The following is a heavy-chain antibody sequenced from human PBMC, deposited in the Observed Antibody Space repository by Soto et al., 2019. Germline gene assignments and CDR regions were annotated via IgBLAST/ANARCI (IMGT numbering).Heavy chain of an antibody. CDR3: ARVNYRDYYYGMDV. CDR1: GGSINYSY. D-gene: IGHD1-7*01. Sequence: SETLSLTCTVSGGSINYSYWTWIRQPPGKGLEWIGYISYTGSANYNASLKSRLTISVDTSKNQFSLKLSSVTAADTALYYCARVNYRDYYYGMDVWGEGTRVTVPS. V-gene: IGHV4-59*01. J-gene: IGHJ6*04. CDR2: ISYTGSA.